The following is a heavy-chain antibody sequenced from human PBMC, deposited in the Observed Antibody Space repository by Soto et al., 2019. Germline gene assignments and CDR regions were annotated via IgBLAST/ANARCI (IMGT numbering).Heavy chain of an antibody. D-gene: IGHD4-4*01. J-gene: IGHJ5*02. CDR2: IKPISDIT. CDR1: GDTFGRFT. Sequence: SVKVSCKASGDTFGRFTINWVRQAPGQGLEWMGGIKPISDITNYAQRFQGRVTFTADASTSTVYLELSSLRSEDTAMYYCARDPSTINKLIGVWFDPWGQGNLVTVSS. V-gene: IGHV1-69*13. CDR3: ARDPSTINKLIGVWFDP.